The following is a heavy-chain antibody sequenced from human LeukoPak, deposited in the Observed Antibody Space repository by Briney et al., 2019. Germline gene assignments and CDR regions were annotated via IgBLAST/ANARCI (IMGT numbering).Heavy chain of an antibody. D-gene: IGHD6-13*01. Sequence: GASVKVSCKVSGYTLTELSMHWVRQAPGKGLEWMGGFDPEDGETIYAQKFQGRVTMTEDTSTDTAYMELSSLRSEDTAVYYCATDLDSSSWLLVDIWGQGTMVTVSS. CDR1: GYTLTELS. J-gene: IGHJ3*02. V-gene: IGHV1-24*01. CDR3: ATDLDSSSWLLVDI. CDR2: FDPEDGET.